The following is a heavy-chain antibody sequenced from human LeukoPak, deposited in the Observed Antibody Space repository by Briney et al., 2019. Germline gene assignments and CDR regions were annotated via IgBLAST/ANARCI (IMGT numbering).Heavy chain of an antibody. CDR1: GYSFTSYW. D-gene: IGHD3-10*01. V-gene: IGHV5-51*01. J-gene: IGHJ6*02. Sequence: GESLKISCKGSGYSFTSYWIAWVRQMPGKGLEWMGIIYPGDSDTRYSPSFQGQVTFSADKSISTAYLQWSSLKASDTAMYYCGRQYGSGSVLDYYYGMDVWGQGTTVTVSS. CDR2: IYPGDSDT. CDR3: GRQYGSGSVLDYYYGMDV.